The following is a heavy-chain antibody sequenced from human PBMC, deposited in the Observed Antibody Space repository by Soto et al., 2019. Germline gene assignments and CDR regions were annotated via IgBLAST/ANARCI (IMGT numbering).Heavy chain of an antibody. CDR2: IYYSGST. CDR3: ARVPDYSNYNYYYGMDV. D-gene: IGHD4-4*01. V-gene: IGHV4-31*01. Sequence: QVQLQESGPGLVKPSQTLSLTCTVSGGSISSGGYYWSWIRQHPGKVLEWIGYIYYSGSTYYNPSLKSLVTISVDTSKNQFSLKLSSVTAADTAVYYCARVPDYSNYNYYYGMDVWGQGTTVTVSS. CDR1: GGSISSGGYY. J-gene: IGHJ6*02.